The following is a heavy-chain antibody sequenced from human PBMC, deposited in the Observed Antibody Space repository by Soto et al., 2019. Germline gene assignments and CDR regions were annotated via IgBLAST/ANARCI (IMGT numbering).Heavy chain of an antibody. CDR2: IYYSGSV. CDR1: GGSISSGGYY. V-gene: IGHV4-31*03. CDR3: ARSDSSGRGLLDY. D-gene: IGHD3-22*01. J-gene: IGHJ4*02. Sequence: QVQLQVSVPGLVKPSQTLSLTCTVSGGSISSGGYYWSWIRQHPGKGLGWIEYIYYSGSVYFNPSVKSRVNISVDTSKNQFSLKLSSVTAADTAVYDCARSDSSGRGLLDYWGQGTLVTVSS.